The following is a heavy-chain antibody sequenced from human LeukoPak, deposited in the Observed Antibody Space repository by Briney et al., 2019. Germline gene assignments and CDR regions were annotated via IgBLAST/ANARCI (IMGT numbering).Heavy chain of an antibody. CDR1: GGSVSSGSYY. CDR3: ARAGYSSSWYPTPFDY. Sequence: SETLSLTCTVSGGSVSSGSYYWSWIRQPPGKGLEWIGEINHSGSTNYNPSLKSRVTISVDTSKNQFSLKLSSVTAADTAVYYCARAGYSSSWYPTPFDYWGQGTLVTVSS. V-gene: IGHV4-39*07. D-gene: IGHD6-13*01. J-gene: IGHJ4*02. CDR2: INHSGST.